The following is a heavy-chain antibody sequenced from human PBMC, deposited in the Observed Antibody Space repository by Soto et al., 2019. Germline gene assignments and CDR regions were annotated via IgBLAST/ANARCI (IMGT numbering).Heavy chain of an antibody. CDR1: GFTFSSYA. CDR3: AKDVILTGYHYFDY. D-gene: IGHD3-9*01. J-gene: IGHJ4*02. Sequence: QSGGSLRLSCAASGFTFSSYAMSWVRQAPGKGLEWVSAISGSGGSTYYADSVKGRFTISRDNSKITLYLQMNSLRAEDTAVYYCAKDVILTGYHYFDYWGQGTLVTVSS. CDR2: ISGSGGST. V-gene: IGHV3-23*01.